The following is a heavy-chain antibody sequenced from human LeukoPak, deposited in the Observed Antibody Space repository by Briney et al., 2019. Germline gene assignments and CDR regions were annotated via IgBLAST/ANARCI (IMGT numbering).Heavy chain of an antibody. CDR1: GFTFSSYW. V-gene: IGHV3-7*05. D-gene: IGHD2-21*02. Sequence: GGFLRLSCAASGFTFSSYWMSWVRQAPGKGLEWVANIKQDGSEKYYVDPVKGRFTISRGNAKNSLYLQMNSLRAEDTAVYYCAANCGGDCLGAFDIWGQGTMVTVSS. CDR2: IKQDGSEK. CDR3: AANCGGDCLGAFDI. J-gene: IGHJ3*02.